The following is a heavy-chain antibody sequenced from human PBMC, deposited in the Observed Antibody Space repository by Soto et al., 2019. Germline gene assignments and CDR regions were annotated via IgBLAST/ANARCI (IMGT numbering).Heavy chain of an antibody. D-gene: IGHD3-9*01. J-gene: IGHJ4*02. Sequence: QDHLVQSGGEVKKPGASAKVSCKASGYTFKNYGINWVRQAPGRGLEWVAWISAYDGDTSYAQHLQGRVTVTTEILTNTAYMELRSLRPDDTAVYFCVLGGLETGYYRDMDYWGQGTLVSVSS. CDR1: GYTFKNYG. V-gene: IGHV1-18*04. CDR3: VLGGLETGYYRDMDY. CDR2: ISAYDGDT.